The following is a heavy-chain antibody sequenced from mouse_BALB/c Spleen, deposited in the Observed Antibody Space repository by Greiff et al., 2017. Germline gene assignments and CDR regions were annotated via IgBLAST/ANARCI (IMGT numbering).Heavy chain of an antibody. CDR1: GYTFTSYW. Sequence: QVQLQQPGAELVKPGASVKLSCKASGYTFTSYWMHWVKQRPGQGLEWIGEIDPSDSYTNYNQKFKGKATLTVDKSSSTAYMQLSSLTSEDSAVYYCARSHYGNYVFAYWGQGTLVTVSA. D-gene: IGHD2-1*01. V-gene: IGHV1-69*02. CDR2: IDPSDSYT. J-gene: IGHJ3*01. CDR3: ARSHYGNYVFAY.